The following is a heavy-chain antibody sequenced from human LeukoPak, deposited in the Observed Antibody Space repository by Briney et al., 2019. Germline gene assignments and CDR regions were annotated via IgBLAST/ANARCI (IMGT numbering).Heavy chain of an antibody. CDR2: ISSSGDII. Sequence: GGSLRLSCAASGFTFSSYAMSWVRQAPGKGLEWVSYISSSGDIIYYADSVKGRFTISRDNAKNSLYLQMNSLRAEDTAVYYCARGEWLLLRAEYFQHWGQGTLVTVSS. D-gene: IGHD3-22*01. CDR3: ARGEWLLLRAEYFQH. J-gene: IGHJ1*01. CDR1: GFTFSSYA. V-gene: IGHV3-48*04.